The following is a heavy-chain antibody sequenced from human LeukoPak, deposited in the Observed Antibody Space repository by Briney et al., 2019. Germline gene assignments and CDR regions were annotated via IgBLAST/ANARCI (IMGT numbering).Heavy chain of an antibody. Sequence: GGSLRLSCAASGFTFSSYGMHWVRQAPGKGLEWVAFIRYDGSNKYYADSVKGRFTISRDNSKNTLYLQMNSLRAEDTAVYYCAKDRPQSASFDYWGQGTLVTVSS. V-gene: IGHV3-30*02. CDR1: GFTFSSYG. CDR3: AKDRPQSASFDY. J-gene: IGHJ4*02. CDR2: IRYDGSNK.